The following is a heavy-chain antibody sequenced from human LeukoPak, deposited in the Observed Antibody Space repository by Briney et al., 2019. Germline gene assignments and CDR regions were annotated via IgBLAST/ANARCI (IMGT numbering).Heavy chain of an antibody. D-gene: IGHD5-12*01. V-gene: IGHV3-23*01. CDR2: ISGSGGST. CDR1: GFTFSSYA. J-gene: IGHJ4*02. CDR3: AKSPGRYGGYRGLSEYYFDY. Sequence: YPGGSLRLSCAASGFTFSSYAMSWVRQAPGKGLEWVSAISGSGGSTYYADSVKGRFTISRDNSKNTLYLQMNSLRAEDTAVYYCAKSPGRYGGYRGLSEYYFDYWGQGTLVTVSS.